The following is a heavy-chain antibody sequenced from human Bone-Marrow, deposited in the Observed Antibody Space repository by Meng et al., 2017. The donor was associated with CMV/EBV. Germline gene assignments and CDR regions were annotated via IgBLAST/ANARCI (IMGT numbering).Heavy chain of an antibody. CDR3: ARVDCITGTTCWFDP. V-gene: IGHV3-21*01. D-gene: IGHD1-7*01. J-gene: IGHJ5*02. CDR1: GFTFSSYS. Sequence: GGSLRLSCAASGFTFSSYSMNWVRQAPGKGLEWVSSISSSSSYIYYADSVKGRFTISRDNAKNSLYLQMNSLRAEDTAVYYCARVDCITGTTCWFDPWGQGTLVTVPS. CDR2: ISSSSSYI.